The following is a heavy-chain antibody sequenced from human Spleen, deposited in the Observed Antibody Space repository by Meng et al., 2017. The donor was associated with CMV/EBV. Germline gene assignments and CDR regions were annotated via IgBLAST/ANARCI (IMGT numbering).Heavy chain of an antibody. CDR2: INHSGST. CDR1: GVSFSGYY. V-gene: IGHV4-34*01. J-gene: IGHJ6*02. Sequence: GSLRLSCAVYGVSFSGYYWTWIRQPPGKGLEWIGEINHSGSTNYNQSLKSRFTISEDTSKNQFSLKLSSVTAADTAVYYCASLLRAGGYYYGMDVWGQGTTVTVSS. CDR3: ASLLRAGGYYYGMDV. D-gene: IGHD4-23*01.